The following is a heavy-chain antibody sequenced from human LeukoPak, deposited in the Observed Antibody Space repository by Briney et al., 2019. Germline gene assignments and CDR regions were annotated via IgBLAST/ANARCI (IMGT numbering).Heavy chain of an antibody. CDR2: IYYRGNT. Sequence: SETLSLTCTVSGGSISSGSYYWSWIRQPPGKGLEWIGYIYYRGNTNYNPSLKSRVTISVDTSKNQFSLKLSSVTAADTAVYYCARDGRAGDYYYYMDVWGKGTTVTISS. J-gene: IGHJ6*03. D-gene: IGHD5-24*01. V-gene: IGHV4-61*01. CDR1: GGSISSGSYY. CDR3: ARDGRAGDYYYYMDV.